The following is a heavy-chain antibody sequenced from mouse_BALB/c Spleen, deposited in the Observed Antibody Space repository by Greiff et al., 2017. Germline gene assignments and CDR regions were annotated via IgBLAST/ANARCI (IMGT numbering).Heavy chain of an antibody. V-gene: IGHV14-3*02. D-gene: IGHD2-4*01. CDR1: GFNIKDTY. J-gene: IGHJ3*01. CDR2: IDPANGNT. Sequence: EVKLQESGAELVKPGASVKLSCTASGFNIKDTYMHWVKQRPEQGLEWIGRIDPANGNTKYDPKFQGKATITADTSSNTAYLQLSSLTSEDTAVYYCARYDYDPFAYWGQGTLVTVSA. CDR3: ARYDYDPFAY.